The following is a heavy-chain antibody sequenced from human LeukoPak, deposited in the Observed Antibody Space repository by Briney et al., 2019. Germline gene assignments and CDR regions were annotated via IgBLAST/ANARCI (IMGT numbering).Heavy chain of an antibody. CDR2: IGTAGDT. D-gene: IGHD1-26*01. V-gene: IGHV3-13*01. Sequence: PGGSLRLSCAASGFTFSSYDMHWVRQATGKGLEWVSAIGTAGDTYYPGSVKGRFTISRENAKNSSYLQMNSLRAGDTAVYYCARAGGSYYVDAFDIWGQGTMVTVSS. CDR1: GFTFSSYD. CDR3: ARAGGSYYVDAFDI. J-gene: IGHJ3*02.